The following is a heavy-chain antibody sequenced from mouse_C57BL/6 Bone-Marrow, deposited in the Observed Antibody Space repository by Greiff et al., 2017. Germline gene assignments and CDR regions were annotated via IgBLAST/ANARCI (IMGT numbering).Heavy chain of an antibody. V-gene: IGHV1-64*01. J-gene: IGHJ2*01. D-gene: IGHD2-12*01. Sequence: QVQLQQPGAALVKPGASVKLSCKASGYTFTSYWLHWVKQRPGQGLEWIGMIHPNSGSTNYNEKFKSKATLTVDKSSSTAYMQLSSLTSEDSAVXYCARGGAYYSLDYWDQGTTLTVSS. CDR3: ARGGAYYSLDY. CDR2: IHPNSGST. CDR1: GYTFTSYW.